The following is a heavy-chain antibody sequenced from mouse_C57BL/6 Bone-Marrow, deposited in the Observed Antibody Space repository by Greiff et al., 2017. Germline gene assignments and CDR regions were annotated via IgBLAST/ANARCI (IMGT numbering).Heavy chain of an antibody. J-gene: IGHJ4*01. V-gene: IGHV1-81*01. CDR3: ARSGGNCYYAMDY. Sequence: QVQLQQSGAELARPGASVKLSCKASGYTFTSYGISWVKQRTGQGLEWIGEIYPRSGNTYYNETFKGKATLTADKSSSTAYMELRSLTSEDSAVYFCARSGGNCYYAMDYWGQGTSVTVSS. CDR1: GYTFTSYG. D-gene: IGHD2-1*01. CDR2: IYPRSGNT.